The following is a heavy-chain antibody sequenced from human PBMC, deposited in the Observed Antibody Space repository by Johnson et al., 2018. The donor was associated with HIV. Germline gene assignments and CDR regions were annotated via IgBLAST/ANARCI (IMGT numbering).Heavy chain of an antibody. Sequence: VQLVESGGGLIQPGGSLRLSCAASGFTVSSNYMSWVRQAPGKGLEWVSVIYSGGSTYYADSVKGRFTLSRDNSKNTLSLQMSSLRGEDTAVYYCAREPSGCSGGSCYSWGAFDIWGQGTMVTVSS. CDR2: IYSGGST. V-gene: IGHV3-53*01. CDR1: GFTVSSNY. CDR3: AREPSGCSGGSCYSWGAFDI. D-gene: IGHD2-15*01. J-gene: IGHJ3*02.